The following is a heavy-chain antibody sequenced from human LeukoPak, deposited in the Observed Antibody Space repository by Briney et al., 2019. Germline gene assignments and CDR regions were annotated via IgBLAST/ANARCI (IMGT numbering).Heavy chain of an antibody. V-gene: IGHV3-21*01. CDR1: GFNFNNYN. Sequence: GGSLRLSCAVSGFNFNNYNMNWVRQAPGKGLEWVSSISSSSSYIYYADSVKGRFTISRDNAKNSLYLQMNSLRAEDTAVYYCARGLRYFDWLLSWFDYWGQGTLVTVSS. J-gene: IGHJ4*02. D-gene: IGHD3-9*01. CDR2: ISSSSSYI. CDR3: ARGLRYFDWLLSWFDY.